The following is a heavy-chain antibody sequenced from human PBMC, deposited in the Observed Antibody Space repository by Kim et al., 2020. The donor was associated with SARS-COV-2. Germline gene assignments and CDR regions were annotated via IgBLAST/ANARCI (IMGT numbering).Heavy chain of an antibody. CDR3: ARGFVAAVSYFHYTMDV. CDR1: GFTFSTYA. D-gene: IGHD2-15*01. V-gene: IGHV3-30-3*01. J-gene: IGHJ6*02. Sequence: GGSLRLSCAASGFTFSTYAMHWVRQDPGKGLEWVAVISYDGSNKYYADSVKGRFTMSRDNSKNTRYLKMNSLRAEDTAVYYCARGFVAAVSYFHYTMDVWGQGTTVTVSS. CDR2: ISYDGSNK.